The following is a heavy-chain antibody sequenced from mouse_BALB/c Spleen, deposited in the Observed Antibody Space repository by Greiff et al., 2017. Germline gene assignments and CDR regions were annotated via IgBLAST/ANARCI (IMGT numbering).Heavy chain of an antibody. D-gene: IGHD3-1*01. Sequence: EVQVVESGGGLVKPGGSLKLSCAASGFTFSSYTMSWVRQTPEKRLEWVATISSGGSYTYYPDSVKGRFTISRDNAKNTLYLQMSSLKSEDTAMYYCTRGGLRDFDYWGQGTTLTVSS. CDR1: GFTFSSYT. J-gene: IGHJ2*01. V-gene: IGHV5-6-4*01. CDR3: TRGGLRDFDY. CDR2: ISSGGSYT.